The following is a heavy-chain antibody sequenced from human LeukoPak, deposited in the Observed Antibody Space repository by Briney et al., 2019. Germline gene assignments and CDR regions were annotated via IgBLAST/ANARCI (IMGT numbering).Heavy chain of an antibody. Sequence: GGSLRLSCAASGFTFSDYYMNWIRQTPGKGLEWLSYISGSSHDINYADSVKGRFTISRDNAKNSLYLQMNSLRAEDTALYYCAKDTHYDILTGYSSEHWFDPWGQGTLVTVSS. CDR1: GFTFSDYY. CDR2: ISGSSHDI. CDR3: AKDTHYDILTGYSSEHWFDP. D-gene: IGHD3-9*01. J-gene: IGHJ5*02. V-gene: IGHV3-11*05.